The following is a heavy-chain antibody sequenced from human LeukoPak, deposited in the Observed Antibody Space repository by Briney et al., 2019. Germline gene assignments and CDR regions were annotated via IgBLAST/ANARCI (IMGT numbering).Heavy chain of an antibody. CDR3: ARGPPNWGYDY. Sequence: ASVKVSCKASGYTFTSYDLNWVRQATGQRPEWMGWMSPNSGDTGYAQKFQDRVTMTRNTSISTAYMELSSLRSDDTAVYYCARGPPNWGYDYWGPGTLVTVSS. CDR2: MSPNSGDT. CDR1: GYTFTSYD. J-gene: IGHJ4*02. D-gene: IGHD7-27*01. V-gene: IGHV1-8*01.